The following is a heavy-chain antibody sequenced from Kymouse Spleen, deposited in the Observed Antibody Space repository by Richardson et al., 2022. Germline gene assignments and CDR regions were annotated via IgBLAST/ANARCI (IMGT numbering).Heavy chain of an antibody. CDR1: GGSISSSSYY. CDR3: ARQDIVVVPAAIGYYGMDV. Sequence: QLQLQESGPGLVKPSETLSLTCTVSGGSISSSSYYWGWIRQPPGKGLEWIGSIYYSGSTYYNPSLKSRVTISVDTSKNQFSLKLSSVTAADTAVYYCARQDIVVVPAAIGYYGMDVWGQGTTVTVSS. J-gene: IGHJ6*02. CDR2: IYYSGST. V-gene: IGHV4-39*01. D-gene: IGHD2-2*02.